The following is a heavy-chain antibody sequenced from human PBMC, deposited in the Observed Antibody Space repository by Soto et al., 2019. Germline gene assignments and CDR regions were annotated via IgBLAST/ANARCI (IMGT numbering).Heavy chain of an antibody. J-gene: IGHJ2*01. CDR1: GFTFINYA. V-gene: IGHV3-23*01. CDR3: ARKILGSTTRPNYWYFDL. CDR2: ISGGGDAA. D-gene: IGHD7-27*01. Sequence: EMQVLESGGGLVQPGGSLRLSCAGSGFTFINYAMNWVRQAPGKGLEWVSSISGGGDAAFFPDSVRGRFTISRDNSKNTVTLQMTSLGVDDTAVYYCARKILGSTTRPNYWYFDLWGRGTLVTVSS.